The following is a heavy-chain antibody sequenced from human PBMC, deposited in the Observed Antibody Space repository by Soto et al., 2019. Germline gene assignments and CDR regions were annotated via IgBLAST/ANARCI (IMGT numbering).Heavy chain of an antibody. CDR1: GGTFSSYA. D-gene: IGHD3-10*01. J-gene: IGHJ3*02. CDR3: ATQVRGVIIRTPDAFDI. V-gene: IGHV1-69*13. Sequence: SVKVSCKASGGTFSSYAISWVRQAPGQGLEWMGGIIPIFGTANYAQKFQGRVTITADESTSTAYMELSSLSSEDTAVYYCATQVRGVIIRTPDAFDIWGQGTMVTVSS. CDR2: IIPIFGTA.